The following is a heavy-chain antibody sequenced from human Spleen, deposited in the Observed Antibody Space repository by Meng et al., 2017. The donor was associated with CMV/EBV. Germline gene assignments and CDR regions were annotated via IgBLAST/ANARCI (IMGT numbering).Heavy chain of an antibody. V-gene: IGHV3-15*01. D-gene: IGHD1-1*01. CDR3: ATGTGRSDFDY. Sequence: CTSSGLTFSNAWLRWVRQAPGKGLEWVGRVKSKTDYGTTDYATPVKGRFTISRDDSNNTVYLQMNSLNTEDTAVYYCATGTGRSDFDYWGQGTLVTVSS. CDR1: GLTFSNAW. J-gene: IGHJ4*02. CDR2: VKSKTDYGTT.